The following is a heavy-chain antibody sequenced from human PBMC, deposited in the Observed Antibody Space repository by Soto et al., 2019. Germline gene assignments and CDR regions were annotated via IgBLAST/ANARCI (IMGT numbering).Heavy chain of an antibody. CDR1: GASIISRTYL. J-gene: IGHJ4*02. CDR2: IHYSGRT. CDR3: ARYTPEKTGTSPFDY. V-gene: IGHV4-39*02. Sequence: SETLSLTCTVSGASIISRTYLWGWIRQPPGRGLEWIGSIHYSGRTYHNPSLKSRVTISADTSKNHFSLKLSAVTAADTAVYYCARYTPEKTGTSPFDYWGQGTLVTVS. D-gene: IGHD1-7*01.